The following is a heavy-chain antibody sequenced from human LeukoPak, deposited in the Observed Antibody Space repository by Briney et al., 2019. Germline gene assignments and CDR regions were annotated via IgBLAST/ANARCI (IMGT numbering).Heavy chain of an antibody. V-gene: IGHV4-31*03. Sequence: SETLSVTCTVSGGSIRSEGYYWIWIPHPPGKGLEWIGYIYYSGSTYYNPSLKSRVTISVDTSKNQFSLKLSSVTAADTDVYYCARVLVAGQINGLDAWGQGTMVTVSS. D-gene: IGHD6-19*01. J-gene: IGHJ5*02. CDR3: ARVLVAGQINGLDA. CDR1: GGSIRSEGYY. CDR2: IYYSGST.